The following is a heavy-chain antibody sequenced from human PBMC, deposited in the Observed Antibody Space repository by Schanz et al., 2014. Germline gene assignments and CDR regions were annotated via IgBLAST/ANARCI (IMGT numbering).Heavy chain of an antibody. CDR3: AKDAAYYDSVIFPDH. V-gene: IGHV3-48*04. Sequence: EVQLVESGGGLVQPRGSLRLSCAASEFSFSSFGMNWVRQAPGKGLEWVSYISSSGSTIYYADSVKGRFTISRDNAKNKLYLQMNSLRAEDTAIYFCAKDAAYYDSVIFPDHWGQGTLVTVSS. D-gene: IGHD3-22*01. CDR2: ISSSGSTI. CDR1: EFSFSSFG. J-gene: IGHJ4*02.